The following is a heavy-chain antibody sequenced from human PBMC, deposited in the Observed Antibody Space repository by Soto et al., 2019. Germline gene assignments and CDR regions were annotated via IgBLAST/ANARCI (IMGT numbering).Heavy chain of an antibody. CDR3: ARPHGSGSYFNDAFDI. CDR1: GYSFTSYW. CDR2: IYPGDSDT. J-gene: IGHJ3*02. D-gene: IGHD3-10*01. Sequence: PGESLKISCKGSGYSFTSYWIGWVRQMPGKGLEWMGIIYPGDSDTRYSPSFQGQVTISADKSISTAYLQWSSLKASDTAMYYCARPHGSGSYFNDAFDIWGQGTMVTVSS. V-gene: IGHV5-51*01.